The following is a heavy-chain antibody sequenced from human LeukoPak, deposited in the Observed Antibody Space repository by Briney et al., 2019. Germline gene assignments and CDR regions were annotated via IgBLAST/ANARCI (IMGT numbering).Heavy chain of an antibody. Sequence: SETLSLTCAVYGGSFSGYYWSWIRQPPGKGLEWIGEINHSGSTNHNPSLKSRVTISVDTSKNQFSLKLSSVTAADTAVYYCARPTIAATFRTDWFDPWGQGTLVTVSS. J-gene: IGHJ5*02. V-gene: IGHV4-34*01. CDR3: ARPTIAATFRTDWFDP. D-gene: IGHD6-13*01. CDR2: INHSGST. CDR1: GGSFSGYY.